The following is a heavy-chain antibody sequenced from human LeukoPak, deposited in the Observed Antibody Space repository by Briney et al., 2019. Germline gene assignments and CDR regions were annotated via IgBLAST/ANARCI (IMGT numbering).Heavy chain of an antibody. Sequence: GGSLRLSCAASGFTFSSYWMSWVRQAPGKGLEWVSYISSSSSTIYYADSVKGRFTISRDNAKNSLYLQMNSLRAEDTAVYYCARERGDYGDAFDIWGQGTMVTVSS. J-gene: IGHJ3*02. CDR2: ISSSSSTI. CDR3: ARERGDYGDAFDI. V-gene: IGHV3-48*01. CDR1: GFTFSSYW. D-gene: IGHD4-17*01.